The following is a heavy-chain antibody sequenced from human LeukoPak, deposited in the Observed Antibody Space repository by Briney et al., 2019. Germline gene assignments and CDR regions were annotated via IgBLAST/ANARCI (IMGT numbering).Heavy chain of an antibody. D-gene: IGHD2-21*02. J-gene: IGHJ4*02. CDR1: GGTFSSYA. V-gene: IGHV1-69*13. CDR2: IIPIFGTA. CDR3: ARAKPDCGGDCYSGEFDY. Sequence: GASVKVSCKASGGTFSSYAISWVRQAPGRGLEWMGGIIPIFGTANYAQKFQGRVTITADESTSTAYMELSSLRSEDTAVYYCARAKPDCGGDCYSGEFDYWGQGTLVTVSS.